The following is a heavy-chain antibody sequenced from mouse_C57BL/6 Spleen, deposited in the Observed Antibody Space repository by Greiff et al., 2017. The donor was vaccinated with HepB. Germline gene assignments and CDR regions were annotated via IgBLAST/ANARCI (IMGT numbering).Heavy chain of an antibody. CDR2: INPNNGGT. Sequence: EVQLQQSGPELVKPGASVKISCKASGYTFTDYYMNWVKQSHGKSLEWIGDINPNNGGTSYNQKFKGKATLTVDKSSSTAYMELRSLTSEDSAVYYGARLSRRAMDYWGQGTSVTVSS. CDR3: ARLSRRAMDY. CDR1: GYTFTDYY. V-gene: IGHV1-26*01. D-gene: IGHD1-1*02. J-gene: IGHJ4*01.